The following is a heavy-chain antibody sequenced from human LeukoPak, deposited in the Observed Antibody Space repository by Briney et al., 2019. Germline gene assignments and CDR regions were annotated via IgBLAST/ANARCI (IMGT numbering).Heavy chain of an antibody. V-gene: IGHV4-4*07. CDR1: GGSISSYY. J-gene: IGHJ3*02. D-gene: IGHD2-15*01. CDR3: ASTAVVVAATSDAFDI. Sequence: SETLSLTCTVSGGSISSYYWSWIRQPAGKGLEWIGRIYTSGSTNYNPSLKSRVTMSVDTSKNQFSLKLSSVTAADTAVYYCASTAVVVAATSDAFDIWGQGTIVTVSS. CDR2: IYTSGST.